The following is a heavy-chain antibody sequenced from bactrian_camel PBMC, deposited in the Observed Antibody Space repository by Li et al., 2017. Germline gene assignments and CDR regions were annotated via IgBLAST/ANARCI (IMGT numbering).Heavy chain of an antibody. CDR2: VSTDGRIT. D-gene: IGHD2*01. J-gene: IGHJ4*01. CDR1: GFTFSTYD. V-gene: IGHV3S10*01. CDR3: AKALGGGNYYTGEYAY. Sequence: DVQLVESGGGSVQPGGSLRLSCAASGFTFSTYDICWVRQAPGKGLEWVSGVSTDGRITYYADSVKGRFTISRDNAKNTVTLQMNSLKSEDTALYYCAKALGGGNYYTGEYAYWGQGTQVTVS.